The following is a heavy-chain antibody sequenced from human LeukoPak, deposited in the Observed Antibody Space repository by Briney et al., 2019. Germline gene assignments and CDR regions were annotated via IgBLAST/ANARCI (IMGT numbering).Heavy chain of an antibody. Sequence: GGSLRLSCAGSGFTFSNYGVTWVRQAPGKGLEWVAVIWYDGSNTYYADSVKGRFTISRDNSKNTLYLQMNNLRAEDTAVYYCARWEVAGYNYGFNAFDIWGQGTTVTVSS. CDR1: GFTFSNYG. D-gene: IGHD5-18*01. V-gene: IGHV3-33*08. J-gene: IGHJ3*02. CDR2: IWYDGSNT. CDR3: ARWEVAGYNYGFNAFDI.